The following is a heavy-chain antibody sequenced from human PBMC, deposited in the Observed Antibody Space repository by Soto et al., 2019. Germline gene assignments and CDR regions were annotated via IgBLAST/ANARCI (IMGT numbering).Heavy chain of an antibody. CDR3: ARDGEPRAQRWLGGSYYFDY. D-gene: IGHD5-18*01. Sequence: GGSLRLSCAASGFTFSSDGMHWVRQAPGKGLEWVAVIWYDGSNKYYADSVKGRFTISRDNSKNTLYLQMNSLRAEDTAVYYCARDGEPRAQRWLGGSYYFDYWGQGTLVTVSS. CDR2: IWYDGSNK. V-gene: IGHV3-33*01. CDR1: GFTFSSDG. J-gene: IGHJ4*02.